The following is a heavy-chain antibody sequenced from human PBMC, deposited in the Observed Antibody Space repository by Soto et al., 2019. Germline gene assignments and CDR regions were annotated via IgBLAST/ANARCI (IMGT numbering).Heavy chain of an antibody. Sequence: GGSLRLSCAASGFTFSSYGMHWVRQAPGKGLEWVAVIWYDGSNKYYADSVKGRFTISRDNPKNTLYLQMNSLRAEDTAVYYCARNLGEPSTHAFDIWGQGTMVTVSS. CDR2: IWYDGSNK. J-gene: IGHJ3*02. D-gene: IGHD3-16*01. CDR3: ARNLGEPSTHAFDI. V-gene: IGHV3-33*01. CDR1: GFTFSSYG.